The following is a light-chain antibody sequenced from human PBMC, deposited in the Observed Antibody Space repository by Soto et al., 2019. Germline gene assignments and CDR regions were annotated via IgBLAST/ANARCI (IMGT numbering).Light chain of an antibody. J-gene: IGKJ1*01. CDR3: QQYNNWPPT. CDR1: QSVSSK. CDR2: GAS. V-gene: IGKV3-15*01. Sequence: EIVMTQSPATLSVSPGESATLSCRASQSVSSKLAWYQQKPGQAPRLLIYGASTRSTGIPARFSGSGSGTEFILTISSLQSEDFAVYYCQQYNNWPPTFGQGTKVVIK.